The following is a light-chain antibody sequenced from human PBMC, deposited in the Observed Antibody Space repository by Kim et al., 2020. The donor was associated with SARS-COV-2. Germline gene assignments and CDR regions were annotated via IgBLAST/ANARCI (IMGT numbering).Light chain of an antibody. CDR1: QSVSSD. J-gene: IGKJ1*01. Sequence: SPGERATLACRASQSVSSDLAWYQQKPGQAPRLLIYGASTRATGIPARFSGSGSGTEFTLTISSLQSEDFAVYYCQQYNSWPPYTFGQGTKVDIK. V-gene: IGKV3-15*01. CDR2: GAS. CDR3: QQYNSWPPYT.